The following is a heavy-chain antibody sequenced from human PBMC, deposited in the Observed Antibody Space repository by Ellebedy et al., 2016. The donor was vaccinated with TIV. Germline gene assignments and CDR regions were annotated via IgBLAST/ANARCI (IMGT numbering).Heavy chain of an antibody. D-gene: IGHD6-13*01. CDR2: INWYGGLT. CDR3: ARDARFIDQQHNWFDP. CDR1: GFIFDDYK. Sequence: GESLKISCIASGFIFDDYKKSWVRQAPGKGLEWVSGINWYGGLTGYVDSVKGRFTISRDNAKSSLDVQMNSLRAEDTAVYYCARDARFIDQQHNWFDPWGQGTLVTVSS. J-gene: IGHJ5*02. V-gene: IGHV3-20*04.